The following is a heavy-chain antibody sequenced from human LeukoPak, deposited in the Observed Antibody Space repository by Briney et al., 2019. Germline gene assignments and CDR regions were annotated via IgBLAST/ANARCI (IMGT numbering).Heavy chain of an antibody. Sequence: GSLRLSCAASGFTFSSYAMSWVRQAPGKGLEWIGSIYYSGSTYYNPSLKSRVTISVDTSKNQFSLKLSSVTAADTAVYYCARTLRWSTSGWGQGTLVTVSS. J-gene: IGHJ4*02. D-gene: IGHD4-23*01. CDR2: IYYSGST. V-gene: IGHV4-39*01. CDR3: ARTLRWSTSG. CDR1: GFTFSSYA.